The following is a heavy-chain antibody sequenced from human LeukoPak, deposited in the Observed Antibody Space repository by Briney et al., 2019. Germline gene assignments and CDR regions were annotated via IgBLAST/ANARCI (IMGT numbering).Heavy chain of an antibody. Sequence: SSVKVSCKASGGTFSSYAISWVRQAPGQGLEWMGGIIPIFGTANYAQKFQGRVTITADESTSTAYMELSSLRSEDTAVYYCARREYSGYDQPDYWGQGTLVTVSS. CDR1: GGTFSSYA. V-gene: IGHV1-69*01. CDR2: IIPIFGTA. J-gene: IGHJ4*02. CDR3: ARREYSGYDQPDY. D-gene: IGHD5-12*01.